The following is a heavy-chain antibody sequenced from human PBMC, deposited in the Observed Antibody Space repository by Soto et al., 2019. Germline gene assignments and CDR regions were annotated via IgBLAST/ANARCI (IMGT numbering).Heavy chain of an antibody. Sequence: QLQLQESGPGLVKPSETLSLTCTVSGGSISRSSYFWGWIRQSPGKGLEWIGSIHYSGNTYYNPSLRSRVTISVDTSKNQFSLKLSSVTAADTAVFYCARHQRVAGTYGPLYIDYWGQGTLVTVSS. CDR1: GGSISRSSYF. D-gene: IGHD6-19*01. J-gene: IGHJ4*02. CDR2: IHYSGNT. CDR3: ARHQRVAGTYGPLYIDY. V-gene: IGHV4-39*01.